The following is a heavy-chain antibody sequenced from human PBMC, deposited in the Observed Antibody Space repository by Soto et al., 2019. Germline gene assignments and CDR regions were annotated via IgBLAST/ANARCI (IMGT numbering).Heavy chain of an antibody. J-gene: IGHJ6*02. V-gene: IGHV6-1*01. CDR1: GDSVSSNSAA. CDR3: AREGYDILTGHKYYYYGMDV. CDR2: TYYRSKWYN. D-gene: IGHD3-9*01. Sequence: SQTLSLTCAISGDSVSSNSAAWNWIRQSPSRGLEWLGRTYYRSKWYNDYAVSVKSRITINPDTSKNQFSLQLNSVTPEYTAVYYCAREGYDILTGHKYYYYGMDVWGQGTTVTVSS.